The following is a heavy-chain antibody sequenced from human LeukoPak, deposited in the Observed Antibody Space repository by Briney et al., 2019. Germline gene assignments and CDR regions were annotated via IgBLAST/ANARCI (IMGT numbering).Heavy chain of an antibody. J-gene: IGHJ4*02. CDR1: GFTLSNVF. CDR2: IKSKADSGTV. D-gene: IGHD2-21*01. Sequence: GGSLRLSCAASGFTLSNVFMSWVRQAPGKGLEWIGRIKSKADSGTVDYAAPVKGRFTISRDDSKNTVDLQMNSLNIEDTGVYYCTTKVIGLPDYWGQGTLVTVSS. CDR3: TTKVIGLPDY. V-gene: IGHV3-15*01.